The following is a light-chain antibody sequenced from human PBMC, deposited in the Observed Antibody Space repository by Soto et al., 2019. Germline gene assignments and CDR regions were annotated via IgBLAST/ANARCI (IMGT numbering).Light chain of an antibody. CDR2: GAS. CDR3: QQYGHSLWT. Sequence: DIVFTQSPGSLSLSPGSIASLSCRASQSVSSGHLAWYQQKPGQAPRLLIYGASSRATGIPDRFSGSGSGTDFTLTISRLEPEDYAVYYCQQYGHSLWTFGQGTKVDIK. V-gene: IGKV3-20*01. J-gene: IGKJ1*01. CDR1: QSVSSGH.